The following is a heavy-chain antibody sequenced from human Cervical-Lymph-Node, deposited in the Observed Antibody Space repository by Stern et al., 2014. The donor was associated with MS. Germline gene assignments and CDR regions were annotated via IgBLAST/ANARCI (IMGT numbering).Heavy chain of an antibody. Sequence: VQLVQSGAEVKKPGESLKISCKGSGYSFSNHWIGWMRQMPGKGLEWMGMFYPTDSDTRYSPSFQGQVTISADTSISTAYLQWSSLKSSDTAIYYCAKPGGSSHFDYWGQGTLVTVSS. V-gene: IGHV5-51*03. D-gene: IGHD1-14*01. CDR2: FYPTDSDT. CDR3: AKPGGSSHFDY. J-gene: IGHJ4*02. CDR1: GYSFSNHW.